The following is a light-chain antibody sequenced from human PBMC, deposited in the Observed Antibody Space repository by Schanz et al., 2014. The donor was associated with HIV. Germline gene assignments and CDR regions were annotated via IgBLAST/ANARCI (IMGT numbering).Light chain of an antibody. CDR2: GNN. J-gene: IGLJ1*01. Sequence: QSVLTQPPSVSGAPGQRVTISCTGSRSNIGAGYDLHWYQLLPGTAPKLLIYGNNNRPSGVSNRFSGSKSGNTASLTISGLQAEDEADYYCGSYRSSSTPYVFGTGTKLTVL. V-gene: IGLV1-40*01. CDR1: RSNIGAGYD. CDR3: GSYRSSSTPYV.